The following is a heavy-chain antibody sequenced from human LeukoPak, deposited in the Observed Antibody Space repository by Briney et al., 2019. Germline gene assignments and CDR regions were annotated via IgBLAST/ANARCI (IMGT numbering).Heavy chain of an antibody. J-gene: IGHJ4*02. CDR1: RGSIDNYY. CDR3: AREKFNYDLLHYFDY. CDR2: IYHSGST. V-gene: IGHV4-38-2*02. D-gene: IGHD3-16*01. Sequence: SETLSLTCTVSRGSIDNYYWGWIRQPPGKGLEWIGSIYHSGSTYYNPSLKSRVTISVDTSKNQFSLKLSSVPAADTAVYYCAREKFNYDLLHYFDYWGQGTLVTVSS.